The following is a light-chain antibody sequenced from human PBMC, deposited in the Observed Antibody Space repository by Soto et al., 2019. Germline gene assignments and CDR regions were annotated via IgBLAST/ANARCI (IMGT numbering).Light chain of an antibody. Sequence: QSVLTQPPSVSGTPGQRVTISCSGSSSNIGTSTVNWYQQFPGTAPKYLIYSNNQRPSGVPDRFSGSKSGTSASLAISGLQSEDEAVYYCAAWDDILNEVFGGGTKVTVL. J-gene: IGLJ2*01. CDR2: SNN. CDR3: AAWDDILNEV. CDR1: SSNIGTST. V-gene: IGLV1-44*01.